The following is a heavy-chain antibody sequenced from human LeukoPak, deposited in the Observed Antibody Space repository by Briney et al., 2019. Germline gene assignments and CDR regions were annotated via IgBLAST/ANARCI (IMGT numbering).Heavy chain of an antibody. J-gene: IGHJ4*02. V-gene: IGHV4-34*01. CDR1: GRSFTGYY. Sequence: SETLSLTCAVHGRSFTGYYWTCIPHRPAKRLESIGEINHSGSTNYNPSLNSRVTISVDTSKNQFSLKLSSVTAADTAVYYCARARGFGYSYGYYFDYWGQGTLVTVSS. CDR3: ARARGFGYSYGYYFDY. D-gene: IGHD5-18*01. CDR2: INHSGST.